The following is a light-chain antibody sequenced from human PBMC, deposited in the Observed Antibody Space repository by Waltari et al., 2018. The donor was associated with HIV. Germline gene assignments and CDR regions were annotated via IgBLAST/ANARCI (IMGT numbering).Light chain of an antibody. J-gene: IGKJ1*01. CDR1: QSINTY. Sequence: DIQMTQTPSSLPASVGHTVTITCRASQSINTYLNWYQKKPGNAPKVLIFAASTLQRAVPSRFSGSGSGTDFTLTISSLQPEDFATYYCQQNYITPVAFGQGTKVEIK. CDR3: QQNYITPVA. CDR2: AAS. V-gene: IGKV1-39*01.